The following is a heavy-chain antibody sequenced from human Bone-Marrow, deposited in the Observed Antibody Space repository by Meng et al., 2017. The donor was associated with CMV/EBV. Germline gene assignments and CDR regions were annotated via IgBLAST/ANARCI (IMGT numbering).Heavy chain of an antibody. V-gene: IGHV6-1*01. J-gene: IGHJ6*01. CDR2: TYYRSKWYN. CDR1: GDSVSSNSAA. D-gene: IGHD3-22*01. CDR3: ARDRDYYDSSGYYYYGMDV. Sequence: SCAISGDSVSSNSAAWNWIRQSPSRGLEWLGRTYYRSKWYNDYAVSVKSRITINPDTSKNQFSLQLNSVTPEDTAVYYCARDRDYYDSSGYYYYGMDVWGQGTTVTGYS.